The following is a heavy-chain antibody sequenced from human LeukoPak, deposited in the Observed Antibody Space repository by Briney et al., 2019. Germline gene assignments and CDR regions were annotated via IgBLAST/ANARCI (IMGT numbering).Heavy chain of an antibody. CDR3: AREAAAGTYRY. V-gene: IGHV1-58*01. J-gene: IGHJ4*02. CDR1: GFTFTSSA. D-gene: IGHD6-13*01. Sequence: SVTVSCKASGFTFTSSAVQWVRQARGQRLEWIGWIVVGSGNTNYAQKFQGRVTITADESTSTAYMELSSLRSEDTAVCYCAREAAAGTYRYWGQGTLVTVSS. CDR2: IVVGSGNT.